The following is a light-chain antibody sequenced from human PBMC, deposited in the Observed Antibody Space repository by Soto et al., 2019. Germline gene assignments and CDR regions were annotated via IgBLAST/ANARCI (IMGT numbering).Light chain of an antibody. Sequence: QSALTQPASVSGSPGQSITISCTGTSSDVGGYNYVSWFQQYPGKAPKLMIYEVSNRPSGVSVSFSGSKSGNTASLTISGLQAEDEADFYCSSFTSSSTWVFGGGTKLTVL. CDR2: EVS. CDR1: SSDVGGYNY. V-gene: IGLV2-14*01. CDR3: SSFTSSSTWV. J-gene: IGLJ3*02.